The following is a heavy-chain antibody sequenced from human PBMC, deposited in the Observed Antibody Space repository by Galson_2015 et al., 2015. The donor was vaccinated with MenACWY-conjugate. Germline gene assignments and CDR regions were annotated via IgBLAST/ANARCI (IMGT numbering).Heavy chain of an antibody. CDR1: GYTFTGYW. CDR3: GRSGSGTWYFDL. V-gene: IGHV5-51*01. CDR2: IHPSDSDI. J-gene: IGHJ2*01. D-gene: IGHD1-26*01. Sequence: QSGAEVKKPGDSLKISCRASGYTFTGYWIGWVRQVPGRGLEWLGIIHPSDSDIKYSPSFQGQVTFSVDRSINTVYLQWRSLKASDTAMYYCGRSGSGTWYFDLWGRGTLVTVSS.